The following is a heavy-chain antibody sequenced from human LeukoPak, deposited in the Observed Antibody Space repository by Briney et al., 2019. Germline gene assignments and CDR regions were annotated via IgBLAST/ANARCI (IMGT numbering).Heavy chain of an antibody. V-gene: IGHV4-59*01. CDR3: ARRYNWKSYYYMDV. J-gene: IGHJ6*03. CDR1: GGSMSSYY. D-gene: IGHD1-20*01. CDR2: IYSSGSS. Sequence: SETLSLTCTVSGGSMSSYYWTWIRPPPGKGLEWIGYIYSSGSSNHNPSLKSRVTISVDTSKNQFSLKLSSVTAADTAVYYCARRYNWKSYYYMDVWGKGTTVTVSS.